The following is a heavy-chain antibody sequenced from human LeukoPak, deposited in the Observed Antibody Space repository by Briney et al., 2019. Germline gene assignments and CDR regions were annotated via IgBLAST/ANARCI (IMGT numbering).Heavy chain of an antibody. CDR3: ARAKLTAYYYDSSGYLDY. V-gene: IGHV1-18*01. CDR1: GYTFTSYG. CDR2: ISAYNGNT. J-gene: IGHJ4*02. Sequence: GASVKVSCKASGYTFTSYGISWVRQAPGQGLEWMGWISAYNGNTNYAQKLQGRVTMTTDTSTSTAYMELRSLRSDDTAVYYRARAKLTAYYYDSSGYLDYWGQGTLVTVSS. D-gene: IGHD3-22*01.